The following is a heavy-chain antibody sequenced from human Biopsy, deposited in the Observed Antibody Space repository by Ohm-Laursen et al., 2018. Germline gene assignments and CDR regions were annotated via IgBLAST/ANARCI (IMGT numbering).Heavy chain of an antibody. Sequence: TLSLTCTVSGDSISSGVYYWNWFRQHPEKGLEWIGYISSGGYRKYTPSLQSLITISMDTSRNQFSLRLNSVTSADTDVYYCARAPYVSGSFGWFDPWGQGIVVTVSS. CDR1: GDSISSGVYY. J-gene: IGHJ5*02. CDR3: ARAPYVSGSFGWFDP. D-gene: IGHD3-10*01. CDR2: ISSGGYR. V-gene: IGHV4-31*01.